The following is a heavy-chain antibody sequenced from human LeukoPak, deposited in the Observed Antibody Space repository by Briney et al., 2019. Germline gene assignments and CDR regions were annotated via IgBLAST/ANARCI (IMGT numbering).Heavy chain of an antibody. CDR1: GFTFSSYS. CDR2: ISSSSSYI. J-gene: IGHJ4*02. CDR3: ARNTEWELLDFDY. V-gene: IGHV3-21*01. Sequence: GGSLRLSCAASGFTFSSYSMNWVRQAPGKGLEWVSSISSSSSYIYYADSVKGRFTISRDNAKNSLYLQMNSLRAEDTAVYYCARNTEWELLDFDYWGQGTLVTVSP. D-gene: IGHD1-26*01.